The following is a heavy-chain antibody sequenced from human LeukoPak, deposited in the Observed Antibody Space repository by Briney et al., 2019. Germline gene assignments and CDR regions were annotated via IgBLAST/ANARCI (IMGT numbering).Heavy chain of an antibody. V-gene: IGHV3-48*03. D-gene: IGHD3-10*01. J-gene: IGHJ4*02. CDR3: ARDYASDY. CDR2: ISRSGDTI. Sequence: GGSLRLSCAASGFTFNSYEMNWVRQAPGKGLEWVSYISRSGDTIYFADSVKGRFTISRDNAKNSLYLQMSSLRAEDTAVYYCARDYASDYWGQGTLVTVSS. CDR1: GFTFNSYE.